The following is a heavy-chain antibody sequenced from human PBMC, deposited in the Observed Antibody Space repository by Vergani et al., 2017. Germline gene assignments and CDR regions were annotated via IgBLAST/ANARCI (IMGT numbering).Heavy chain of an antibody. CDR2: IFSNDEK. CDR3: ARIRRYCSGGSCYIGWWVDI. CDR1: GFSLSNARMG. D-gene: IGHD2-15*01. V-gene: IGHV2-26*01. Sequence: QVTLKESGPVLVKPTETLTLTCTVSGFSLSNARMGVSWIRQPPGKALEWLAHIFSNDEKSYSTSLKSRLTISKDTSKSQVVLTMTNMDPVDTATYYCARIRRYCSGGSCYIGWWVDIWGQGTMVTVSS. J-gene: IGHJ3*02.